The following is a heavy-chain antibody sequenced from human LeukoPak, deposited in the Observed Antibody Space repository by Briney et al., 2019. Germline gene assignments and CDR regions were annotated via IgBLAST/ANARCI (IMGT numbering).Heavy chain of an antibody. D-gene: IGHD2-21*02. J-gene: IGHJ4*02. Sequence: SETLSLTCTVSGGSISSSSYYWGWIRQPPGKGLEWIGNILYSGSTYYNPSLQSRVTLSVDTSKNQFSLKLTSVTATDTAVYYCARTYPDCDYWGQGTLVTVSS. CDR3: ARTYPDCDY. V-gene: IGHV4-39*01. CDR1: GGSISSSSYY. CDR2: ILYSGST.